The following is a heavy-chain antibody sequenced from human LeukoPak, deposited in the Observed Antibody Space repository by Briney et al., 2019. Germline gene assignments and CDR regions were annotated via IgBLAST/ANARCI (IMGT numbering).Heavy chain of an antibody. V-gene: IGHV3-30*02. Sequence: GGSLRLSCAASGFTFRSYGMHWVRQAPGKGLEWVAFIRYDGSNKYYADSVKGRFTISRDNSKNTLYLQMNSLRAEDTAVYYCAKDPFGYDSSGYWLIGAFDIWGQGTMVTVSS. CDR2: IRYDGSNK. D-gene: IGHD3-22*01. CDR1: GFTFRSYG. J-gene: IGHJ3*02. CDR3: AKDPFGYDSSGYWLIGAFDI.